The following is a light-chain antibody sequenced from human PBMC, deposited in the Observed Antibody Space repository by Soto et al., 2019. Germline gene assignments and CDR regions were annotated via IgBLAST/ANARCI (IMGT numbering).Light chain of an antibody. CDR2: TAS. J-gene: IGKJ5*01. V-gene: IGKV1-39*01. CDR1: QTISYY. CDR3: QQSYSTPIT. Sequence: DIQMTQSPSSLSASVGDRVTITCRASQTISYYLNWYQQKPGKAPKPLIYTASSLQSGVPSRFSGSGSGTDFTLTISSLHPEDFATYFCQQSYSTPITFGQGTRRRL.